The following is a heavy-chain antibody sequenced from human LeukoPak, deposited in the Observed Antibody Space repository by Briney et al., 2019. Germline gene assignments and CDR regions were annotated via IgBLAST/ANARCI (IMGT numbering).Heavy chain of an antibody. D-gene: IGHD2-2*01. Sequence: GGSLRLSCAASGNYWMHWVRQAPGKGLVWVSHINSDGSWTSYADSVKGRFTISKDNAKSTVYLQMNNLRAEDTAVYYCVSFYETYWGRGTLVTVSS. J-gene: IGHJ4*02. V-gene: IGHV3-74*01. CDR1: GNYW. CDR2: INSDGSWT. CDR3: VSFYETY.